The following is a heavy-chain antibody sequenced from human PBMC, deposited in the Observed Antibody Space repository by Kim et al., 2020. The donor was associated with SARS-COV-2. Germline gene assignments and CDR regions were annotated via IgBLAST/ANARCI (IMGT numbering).Heavy chain of an antibody. CDR3: ARDRGYSYGYGDWFDP. CDR1: GFTFSSYA. Sequence: GGSLRLSCAASGFTFSSYAMHWVRQAPGKGLEWVAVISYDGSNKYYADSVKGRFTISRDNSKNTLYLQMNSLRAEDTAVYYCARDRGYSYGYGDWFDPWGQGTLVTVSS. CDR2: ISYDGSNK. D-gene: IGHD5-18*01. J-gene: IGHJ5*02. V-gene: IGHV3-30*04.